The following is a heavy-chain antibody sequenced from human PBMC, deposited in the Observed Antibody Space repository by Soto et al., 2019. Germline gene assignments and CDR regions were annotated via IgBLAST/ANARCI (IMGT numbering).Heavy chain of an antibody. D-gene: IGHD3-3*01. CDR3: ARRDTSGFLRYFDN. CDR1: GGTLSSFINYS. J-gene: IGHJ4*02. V-gene: IGHV1-69*06. Sequence: QMQLVQSGAEVKKPGSSVKVSCKASGGTLSSFINYSINWVRQAPGQGLEWMGGIVPNVGTVNYAQKFQGRVTITADKSTGTAYMELSSLRSEDTALYYCARRDTSGFLRYFDNWGQGTLVTVSS. CDR2: IVPNVGTV.